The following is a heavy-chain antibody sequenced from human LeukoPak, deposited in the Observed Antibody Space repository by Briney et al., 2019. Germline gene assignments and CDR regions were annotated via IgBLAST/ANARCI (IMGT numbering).Heavy chain of an antibody. CDR1: GFTVSSNY. CDR2: IYSGGST. CDR3: ARDWHYYDSSGVS. Sequence: GGSLRLSCAASGFTVSSNYMSWVRQAPGKGLEWVSVIYSGGSTYYADSVKGRFTISRDNSKNTLYLQMNSLRAEDTAVYYCARDWHYYDSSGVSWGQGTLVTVSS. V-gene: IGHV3-66*02. D-gene: IGHD3-22*01. J-gene: IGHJ4*02.